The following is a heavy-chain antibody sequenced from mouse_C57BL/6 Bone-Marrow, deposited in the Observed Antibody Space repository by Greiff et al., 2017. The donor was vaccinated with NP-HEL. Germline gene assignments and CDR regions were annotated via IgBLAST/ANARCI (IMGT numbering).Heavy chain of an antibody. Sequence: VQLQQSGAELVRPGASVTLSCTASGFNITDYYMHWVKQRPEQGLEWIGRIDPEDGDTEYAPKFPGKATMTADTSSNTAYLQLSSLTSEDTAVYYCTTSSHAMDYWGQGTSVTVSS. D-gene: IGHD1-3*01. V-gene: IGHV14-1*01. CDR1: GFNITDYY. CDR2: IDPEDGDT. J-gene: IGHJ4*01. CDR3: TTSSHAMDY.